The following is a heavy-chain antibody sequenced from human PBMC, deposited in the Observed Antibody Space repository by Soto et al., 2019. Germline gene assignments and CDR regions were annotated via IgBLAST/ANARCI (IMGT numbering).Heavy chain of an antibody. CDR3: AKEKDVAVAGFDY. Sequence: PGGSLRLSCATSGFTFSNYGIHWVRQAPGKGLEWVSAISGSGGSTYYADSVKGRFTISRDNSKNTLYLQMNSLSAEDTAVYYCAKEKDVAVAGFDYWGQGTLVTVSS. CDR2: ISGSGGST. CDR1: GFTFSNYG. D-gene: IGHD6-19*01. J-gene: IGHJ4*02. V-gene: IGHV3-23*01.